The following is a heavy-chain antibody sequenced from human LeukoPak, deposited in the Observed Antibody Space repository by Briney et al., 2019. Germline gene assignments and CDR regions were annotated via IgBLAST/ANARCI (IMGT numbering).Heavy chain of an antibody. Sequence: GGSLRLSCTTSGFTFKNYWMTWVRQAPGRLPEWVANIKGDESKEYYVDSVKGRFTISRDNVKNSLHLQMNSLRAEDTAVYYCARDGQAFGYWGQGILVTVSS. J-gene: IGHJ4*02. CDR1: GFTFKNYW. CDR3: ARDGQAFGY. CDR2: IKGDESKE. V-gene: IGHV3-7*01.